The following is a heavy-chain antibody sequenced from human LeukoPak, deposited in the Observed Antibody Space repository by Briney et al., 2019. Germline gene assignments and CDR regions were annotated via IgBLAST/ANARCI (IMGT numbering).Heavy chain of an antibody. CDR2: ISWDGGST. Sequence: GGSLRLSCAASGFTFDDYAMHWVRQAPGKGLEWVSLISWDGGSTYYADSVKGRFTISRDNSKNSLYLQMNSLRAEDTALYYCAKGMHFGGSDYYYYYMDVWGKGTTVTVSS. CDR1: GFTFDDYA. CDR3: AKGMHFGGSDYYYYYMDV. V-gene: IGHV3-43D*03. D-gene: IGHD3-3*01. J-gene: IGHJ6*03.